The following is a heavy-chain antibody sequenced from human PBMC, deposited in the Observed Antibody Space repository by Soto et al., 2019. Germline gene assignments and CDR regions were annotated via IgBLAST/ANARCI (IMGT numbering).Heavy chain of an antibody. J-gene: IGHJ5*02. V-gene: IGHV3-73*01. CDR1: GFTFSGSA. CDR3: TRPTVTITGSDYWFDP. D-gene: IGHD4-4*01. Sequence: EVQLVESGGGLVQPGGSLKLSCAASGFTFSGSAMHWVRQASGKGLEWVGRIRSKANSYATAYAASVKGRFTISRDDSKNTAYLQMNSLKTEDTAVYYCTRPTVTITGSDYWFDPWGQGTLVTVSS. CDR2: IRSKANSYAT.